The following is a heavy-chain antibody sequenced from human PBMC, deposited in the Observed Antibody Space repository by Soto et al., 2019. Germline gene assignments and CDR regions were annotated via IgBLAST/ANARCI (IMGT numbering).Heavy chain of an antibody. J-gene: IGHJ4*02. CDR1: GFTFSSYA. CDR3: AREYEEYYFDY. Sequence: VQLVESGGGVVQPGRSLRLSCAASGFTFSSYAMHWVRQAPGKGLEWVAVISYDGSNKYYADAVKGRFTISRDNSKDTLYLQMNSLRAEDTAVYYCAREYEEYYFDYWGQGTLVTVSS. D-gene: IGHD3-10*01. CDR2: ISYDGSNK. V-gene: IGHV3-30-3*01.